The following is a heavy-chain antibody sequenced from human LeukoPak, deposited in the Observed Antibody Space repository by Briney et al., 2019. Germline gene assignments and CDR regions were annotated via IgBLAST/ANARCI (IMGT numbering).Heavy chain of an antibody. CDR1: GFNFSSYS. Sequence: PGGSLRLSCAASGFNFSSYSMNWVRQAPGKGLEWVSSISSSSRYIYYADSVKGRFTISRDNAKNSLYLQMNSLRAEATAVYYCARDCSSTSCYSWIDYWGQGTLVTVSS. J-gene: IGHJ4*02. D-gene: IGHD2-2*02. CDR2: ISSSSRYI. CDR3: ARDCSSTSCYSWIDY. V-gene: IGHV3-21*01.